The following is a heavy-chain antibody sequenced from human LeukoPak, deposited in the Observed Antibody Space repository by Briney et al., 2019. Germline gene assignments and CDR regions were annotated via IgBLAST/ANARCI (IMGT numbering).Heavy chain of an antibody. V-gene: IGHV3-21*01. CDR2: ISSSSSYI. CDR1: GFTFSSYS. J-gene: IGHJ4*02. CDR3: ASRPLRYCSGGSCYVADY. Sequence: GGSLRLSCAASGFTFSSYSMNWVRQAPGKGLEWVSSISSSSSYIYYADSVKGRFTISRDNAKNSLYLQMNSLRAEDTAVYYCASRPLRYCSGGSCYVADYWGQGTLVTVSS. D-gene: IGHD2-15*01.